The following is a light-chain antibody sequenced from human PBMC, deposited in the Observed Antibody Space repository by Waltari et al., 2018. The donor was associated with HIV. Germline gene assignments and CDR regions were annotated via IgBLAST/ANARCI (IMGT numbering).Light chain of an antibody. V-gene: IGLV2-23*02. CDR1: SSDVSTYKL. CDR3: CSYAGRSTFVL. CDR2: EIN. Sequence: QSALTQPASVSGSPGQSITISCNETSSDVSTYKLVSWYQQHPGKVPKLIIYEINKRPSCVSNRFSGSKSGNMASLTISGLQAEDEAFYHCCSYAGRSTFVLFGGGTKLTVL. J-gene: IGLJ2*01.